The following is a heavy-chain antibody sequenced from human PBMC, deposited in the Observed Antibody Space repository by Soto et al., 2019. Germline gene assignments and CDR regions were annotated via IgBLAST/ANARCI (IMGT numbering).Heavy chain of an antibody. CDR1: GFTLSSYC. D-gene: IGHD7-27*01. Sequence: PGGSLRLSCAASGFTLSSYCMHWVRQAPGKGLVWVSRINSDGGSTSYADSVKGRFTISRDNAKNTLYLQMNSLRAEDTAVYYCARDPFNWGSYFDYWGQGTLVTVSS. CDR3: ARDPFNWGSYFDY. V-gene: IGHV3-74*01. J-gene: IGHJ4*02. CDR2: INSDGGST.